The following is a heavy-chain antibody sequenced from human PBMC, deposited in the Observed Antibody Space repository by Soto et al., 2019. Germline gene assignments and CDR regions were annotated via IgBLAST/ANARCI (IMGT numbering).Heavy chain of an antibody. Sequence: GGSLRLSCAASGFTFSSYGMHWVRQAPGKGLEWVAVIWYDGSNKYYADSVKGRFTISRDNSKNTLYLQMNSLRAEDTAVYYCARETIRRFLDVWGKGTTVTVSS. V-gene: IGHV3-33*01. CDR2: IWYDGSNK. D-gene: IGHD3-3*01. CDR1: GFTFSSYG. CDR3: ARETIRRFLDV. J-gene: IGHJ6*04.